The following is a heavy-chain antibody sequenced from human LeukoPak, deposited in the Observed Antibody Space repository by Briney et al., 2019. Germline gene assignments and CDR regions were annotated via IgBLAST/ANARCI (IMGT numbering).Heavy chain of an antibody. D-gene: IGHD3-10*01. Sequence: HPGRSLRLSCAASGFNFPNYAMHWVRQAPGKGPEWVAGISYDGSNEAYVESVKGRFSIFRDNSKNTLFLQMNSLRPEDTAVYFCAKRGGSGSSITNWLDSWGQGILVIVSS. J-gene: IGHJ5*01. CDR2: ISYDGSNE. CDR1: GFNFPNYA. V-gene: IGHV3-30*18. CDR3: AKRGGSGSSITNWLDS.